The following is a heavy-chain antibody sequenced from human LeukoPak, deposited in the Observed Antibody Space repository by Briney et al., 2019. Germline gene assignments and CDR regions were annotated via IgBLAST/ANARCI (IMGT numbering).Heavy chain of an antibody. V-gene: IGHV3-21*01. CDR2: ISSSGNYI. CDR1: RFTFSSYS. D-gene: IGHD6-13*01. CDR3: ARDSIQQQLVLEDRGYPYYFEH. Sequence: GGSLRLSCAASRFTFSSYSMNWVRQAPGKELEWVSSISSSGNYIYYADSVKGRFTISRDNAKNSLYLQMNSLRAEDTAVYYCARDSIQQQLVLEDRGYPYYFEHWGQGTLVTVSS. J-gene: IGHJ4*02.